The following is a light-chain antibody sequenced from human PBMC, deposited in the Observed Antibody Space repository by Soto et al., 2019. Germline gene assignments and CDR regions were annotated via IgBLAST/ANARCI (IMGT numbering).Light chain of an antibody. CDR2: DVT. CDR3: SSYTSSFVV. CDR1: SSDVGAYNY. Sequence: QSALTQPRSVSGSPGQSVTISCTGASSDVGAYNYVSWYQQRPRNAPKLMIYDVTKRPSGVPDRLSGSKSGNTASLTISGLQTEDEADYYCSSYTSSFVVFGGGTKVTVL. V-gene: IGLV2-11*01. J-gene: IGLJ2*01.